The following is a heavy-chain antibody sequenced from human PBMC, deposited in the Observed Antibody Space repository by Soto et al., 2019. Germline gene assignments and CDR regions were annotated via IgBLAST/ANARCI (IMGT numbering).Heavy chain of an antibody. J-gene: IGHJ4*02. D-gene: IGHD2-15*01. CDR3: AKDRAGYCSGGSCYPDDY. V-gene: IGHV3-23*01. CDR2: ISGSGGST. Sequence: HPGGSLRLSCAASGFTFSTYAMSWFRQAPGKGLEWVSAISGSGGSTYYADSVKGRFTISRDNSKNTLYLQMNSLRAEDTAVYYCAKDRAGYCSGGSCYPDDYWGQGT. CDR1: GFTFSTYA.